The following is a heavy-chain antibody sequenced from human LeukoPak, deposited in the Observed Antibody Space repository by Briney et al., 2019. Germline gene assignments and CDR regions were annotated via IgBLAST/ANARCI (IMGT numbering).Heavy chain of an antibody. CDR3: ARDIHPMAVAKDAFDI. CDR2: ISSSSSYI. Sequence: GGSLRLSCAASGFTFSSYSMNWVRQAPGKGLEWVSSISSSSSYIYYADSVKGRFTISRDNAKNSLHLQMNSLRAEDTAVYYCARDIHPMAVAKDAFDIWGQGTMVTVSS. V-gene: IGHV3-21*01. CDR1: GFTFSSYS. J-gene: IGHJ3*02. D-gene: IGHD6-19*01.